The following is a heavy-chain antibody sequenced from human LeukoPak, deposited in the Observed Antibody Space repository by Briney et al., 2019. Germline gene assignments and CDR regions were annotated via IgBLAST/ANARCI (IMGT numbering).Heavy chain of an antibody. CDR1: GFTFSSYG. V-gene: IGHV3-30*02. CDR3: ARLPELPGFGDY. Sequence: GGSLRLSCAASGFTFSSYGMHWVRQAPGKGLEWVAFIRYDGSNKYYADSVKGRFTISRDNSKNTLYLQMNSLRVEDTAVYYCARLPELPGFGDYWGQGTLVTVSS. D-gene: IGHD2-21*01. J-gene: IGHJ4*02. CDR2: IRYDGSNK.